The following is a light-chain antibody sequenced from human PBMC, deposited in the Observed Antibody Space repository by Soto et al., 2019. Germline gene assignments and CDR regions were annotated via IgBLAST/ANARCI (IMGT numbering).Light chain of an antibody. CDR3: QQRSYWLT. V-gene: IGKV3-11*01. CDR1: QSVTCY. J-gene: IGKJ4*01. Sequence: EIVLTQSPATLSSSPGERATLSGRASQSVTCYLAWYQQNPGQGPRLLIYDATNTATGIPARFSGSGSGTYFTLTISSLAPDYVSVYYCQQRSYWLTFGGGTRVEI. CDR2: DAT.